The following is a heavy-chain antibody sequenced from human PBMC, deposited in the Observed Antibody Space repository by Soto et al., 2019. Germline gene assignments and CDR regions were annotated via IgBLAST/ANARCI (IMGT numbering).Heavy chain of an antibody. V-gene: IGHV1-18*04. D-gene: IGHD3-3*01. J-gene: IGHJ6*02. CDR3: ARDRYFLSGYYTCYYYYVMDV. CDR1: GYTFTSYG. Sequence: QVQLVQSGAEVKKPGASVKVSCKASGYTFTSYGISWVRQAPGQGLGWMGWISAYNGNTNYAQKLQGRVTMTTDTSTSTAYMELRSLGSHDTAVCYCARDRYFLSGYYTCYYYYVMDVWGQGTTVTGSS. CDR2: ISAYNGNT.